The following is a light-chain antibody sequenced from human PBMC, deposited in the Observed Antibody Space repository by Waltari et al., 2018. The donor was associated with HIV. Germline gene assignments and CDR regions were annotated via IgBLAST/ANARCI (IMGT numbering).Light chain of an antibody. V-gene: IGLV2-14*01. CDR3: TSYTSSSTLVV. CDR1: SSDVGGYNY. J-gene: IGLJ2*01. CDR2: EVT. Sequence: QSALTQPASVSGSLGQSITISCTGTSSDVGGYNYVSWYQHHPGKAPKLMIYEVTNRPSGVSNRCSGSKSGNTASLTISGLQAEDESDYYCTSYTSSSTLVVFGGGTKLTVL.